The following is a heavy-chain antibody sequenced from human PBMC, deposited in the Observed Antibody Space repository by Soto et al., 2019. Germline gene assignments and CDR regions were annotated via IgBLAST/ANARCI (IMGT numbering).Heavy chain of an antibody. CDR3: ARALRYCSSPSCLYYFDY. V-gene: IGHV1-8*01. CDR2: MNPNTGNT. J-gene: IGHJ4*02. Sequence: QVQLVQSGAEVKKPGASVKVSCKASGYTFPNYDINWVRQATGQWLEWMGWMNPNTGNTGYSQKFPGRVAMTRNTSISTAYMELSGLRSEDTAVYYCARALRYCSSPSCLYYFDYWGQGTLVTVSS. CDR1: GYTFPNYD. D-gene: IGHD2-2*01.